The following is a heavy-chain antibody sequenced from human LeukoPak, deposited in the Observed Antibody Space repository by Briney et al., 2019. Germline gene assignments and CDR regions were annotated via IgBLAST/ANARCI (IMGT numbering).Heavy chain of an antibody. CDR2: IYYSGST. CDR1: GGSISSSSYY. Sequence: SETLSLTCTVSGGSISSSSYYWGWIHQPPGKGLEWIGSIYYSGSTYYNPSLKSRVTISVDTSKNQFSLKLSSVTAADTAVYYCARDIVGIAVAGPFDYWGQGTLVTVSS. CDR3: ARDIVGIAVAGPFDY. V-gene: IGHV4-39*07. J-gene: IGHJ4*02. D-gene: IGHD6-19*01.